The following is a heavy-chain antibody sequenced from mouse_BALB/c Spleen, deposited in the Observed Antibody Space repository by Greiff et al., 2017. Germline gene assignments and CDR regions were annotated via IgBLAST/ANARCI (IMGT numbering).Heavy chain of an antibody. CDR1: GFAFSSYD. J-gene: IGHJ4*01. CDR2: ISSGGGST. CDR3: ARHNGNYGGYAMDY. Sequence: EVQVVESGGGLVKPGGSLKLSCAASGFAFSSYDMSWVRQTPEKRLEWVAYISSGGGSTYYPDTVKGRFTISRDNAKNTLYLQMSSLKSEDTAMYYCARHNGNYGGYAMDYWGQGTSVTVSS. V-gene: IGHV5-12-1*01. D-gene: IGHD2-1*01.